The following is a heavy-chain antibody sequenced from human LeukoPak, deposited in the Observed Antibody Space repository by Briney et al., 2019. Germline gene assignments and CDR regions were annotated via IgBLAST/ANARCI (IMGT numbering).Heavy chain of an antibody. CDR3: ARLTRVPAAPGAFDI. CDR1: GGSISSSSYY. V-gene: IGHV4-39*01. D-gene: IGHD2-2*01. Sequence: PSETLSLTCTVSGGSISSSSYYWGWIRQPPGKGLEGIGSIYYSGSTYYNPSLKSRVTISVDTSKNQFSLKLSSVTAADTAVYYCARLTRVPAAPGAFDIWGQGTMVTVSS. J-gene: IGHJ3*02. CDR2: IYYSGST.